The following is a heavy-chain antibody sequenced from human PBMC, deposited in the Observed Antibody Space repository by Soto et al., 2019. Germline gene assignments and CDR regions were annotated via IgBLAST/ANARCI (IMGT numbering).Heavy chain of an antibody. CDR1: GFTFSRYG. D-gene: IGHD5-18*01. CDR3: AREGEGPTNHAYSYGWPCDF. J-gene: IGHJ4*02. V-gene: IGHV3-30*03. Sequence: QVQLVESGGGVVQPGRSLRLSCAASGFTFSRYGMHWVRQAPGKGLEWVAVTSYDGSNRYYADSVKGRFTISRGNSKNTLYLQMNSLRVDDTAVYYCAREGEGPTNHAYSYGWPCDFWGQGTLVTVSS. CDR2: TSYDGSNR.